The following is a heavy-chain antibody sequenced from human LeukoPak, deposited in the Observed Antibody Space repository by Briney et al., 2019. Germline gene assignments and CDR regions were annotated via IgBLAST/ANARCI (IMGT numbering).Heavy chain of an antibody. V-gene: IGHV1-46*01. CDR2: INPSAGST. CDR3: AAPGASGFVGNFWSGPLDF. J-gene: IGHJ4*02. CDR1: GYTFTRHY. Sequence: EASVKVSCRASGYTFTRHYMHWVRQAPGQGLEWMGIINPSAGSTSYPQKFQGRITMTRDTSTSTVYMELSSLRSEDTAVYYCAAPGASGFVGNFWSGPLDFWGQGTLVTVSS. D-gene: IGHD3-3*01.